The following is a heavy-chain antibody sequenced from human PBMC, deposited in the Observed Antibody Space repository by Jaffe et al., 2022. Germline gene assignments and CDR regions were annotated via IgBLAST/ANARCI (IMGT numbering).Heavy chain of an antibody. CDR3: ARDLGIRYYYDSSGYTKGSDY. D-gene: IGHD3-22*01. CDR1: GYTFTGYY. J-gene: IGHJ4*02. Sequence: QVQLVQSGAEVKKPGASVKVSCKASGYTFTGYYMHWVRQAPGQGLEWMGWINPNSGGTNYAQKFQGRVTMTRDTSISTAYMELSRLRSDDTAVYYCARDLGIRYYYDSSGYTKGSDYWGQGTLVTVSS. CDR2: INPNSGGT. V-gene: IGHV1-2*02.